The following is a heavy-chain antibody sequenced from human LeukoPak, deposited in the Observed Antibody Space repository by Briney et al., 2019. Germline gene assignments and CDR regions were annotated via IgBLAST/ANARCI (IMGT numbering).Heavy chain of an antibody. CDR3: AKDWYYYESSGYFDY. V-gene: IGHV3-23*01. CDR1: GFTFSRNG. J-gene: IGHJ4*02. D-gene: IGHD3-22*01. CDR2: ISGSGGST. Sequence: PGGSLRLSCAASGFTFSRNGMTWVRPAPGKGLEWVSAISGSGGSTYYADSVKGRFTISRDNSKNTLYLQMNSLRAEDTAVYYCAKDWYYYESSGYFDYWGQGTLLTVSS.